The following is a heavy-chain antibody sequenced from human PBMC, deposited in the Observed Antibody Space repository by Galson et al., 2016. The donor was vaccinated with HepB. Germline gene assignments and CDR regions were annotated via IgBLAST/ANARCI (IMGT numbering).Heavy chain of an antibody. Sequence: SLRLSCAASGLNFSSYAMHWVRQAPGKGLEWEALIWYDGSKQYYADSVKGRFTISRDNSRNTLYLQMDTVRAEDTAVFFCAGSGYENAFDYWGRGTRVPVSA. CDR3: AGSGYENAFDY. D-gene: IGHD3-3*01. CDR2: IWYDGSKQ. J-gene: IGHJ3*01. V-gene: IGHV3-33*03. CDR1: GLNFSSYA.